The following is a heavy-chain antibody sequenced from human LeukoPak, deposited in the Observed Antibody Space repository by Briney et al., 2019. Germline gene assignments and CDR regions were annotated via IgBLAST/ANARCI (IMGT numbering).Heavy chain of an antibody. CDR1: GGSFSGYY. J-gene: IGHJ4*02. Sequence: SETLSLTCAVYGGSFSGYYWSWIRQPPGKGLEWIGEINHSGSTNYNPSLKSRVTISVDTSKNQFSPKLSSVTAADSAVYYCARGTLDSSGEGLDYWGQGTLVTVSS. V-gene: IGHV4-34*01. D-gene: IGHD3-22*01. CDR2: INHSGST. CDR3: ARGTLDSSGEGLDY.